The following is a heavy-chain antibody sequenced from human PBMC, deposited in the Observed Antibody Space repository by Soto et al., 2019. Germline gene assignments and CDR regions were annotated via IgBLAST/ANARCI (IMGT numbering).Heavy chain of an antibody. Sequence: DVQLVESGGGLVQPGRSLRLSCAASGFTFDDYAMHWVRQAPGKGLEWVSGISWNSGSIGYADSVKGRFTISRDNAKNSLYLQMNSLRAEDTALYYCAKDKRDYYDSSGYGPSDAFDIWGQGTMVTVSS. CDR1: GFTFDDYA. D-gene: IGHD3-22*01. V-gene: IGHV3-9*01. CDR2: ISWNSGSI. J-gene: IGHJ3*02. CDR3: AKDKRDYYDSSGYGPSDAFDI.